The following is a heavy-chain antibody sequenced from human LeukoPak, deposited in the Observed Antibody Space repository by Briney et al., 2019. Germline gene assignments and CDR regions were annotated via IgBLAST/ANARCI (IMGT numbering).Heavy chain of an antibody. J-gene: IGHJ6*03. CDR2: FDPEDGET. D-gene: IGHD3-22*01. Sequence: ASVKVSCKVSGYTLTELSMHWVRQAPGKGLEWMGGFDPEDGETIYAQKFQGRVTMTRDTSTSTVYMELSSLRSEDTAVYYCARDPSVIFGYSYYYYYYMDVWGKGTTVTVSS. CDR3: ARDPSVIFGYSYYYYYYMDV. CDR1: GYTLTELS. V-gene: IGHV1-24*01.